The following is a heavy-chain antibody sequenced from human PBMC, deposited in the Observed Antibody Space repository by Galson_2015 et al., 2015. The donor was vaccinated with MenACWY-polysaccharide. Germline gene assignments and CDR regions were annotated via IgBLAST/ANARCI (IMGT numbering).Heavy chain of an antibody. J-gene: IGHJ4*02. D-gene: IGHD2-21*01. V-gene: IGHV1-8*01. CDR2: MNPNSGNK. Sequence: SVKVCCKASGYKFSSYDINWVRQASGQGLEWMGWMNPNSGNKGYSQRFQGRVDMTRDNATSTAYMELRMLRYDDTAVYYCTRIIARKHTFVDSWGQGTLVSVS. CDR1: GYKFSSYD. CDR3: TRIIARKHTFVDS.